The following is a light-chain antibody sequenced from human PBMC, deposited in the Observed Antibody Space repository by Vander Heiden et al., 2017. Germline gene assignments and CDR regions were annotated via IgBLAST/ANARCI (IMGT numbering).Light chain of an antibody. Sequence: EIVLTQSPATLSLSPGERAKLSCRASQSVSTYLAWYQQKPGQAPRLLIYDASNRATGVPARFSGSGSERDFTLTVSSLEPEDFAIYYCQQRSDWPASFGGGTMVEIK. CDR1: QSVSTY. V-gene: IGKV3-11*02. CDR2: DAS. CDR3: QQRSDWPAS. J-gene: IGKJ4*01.